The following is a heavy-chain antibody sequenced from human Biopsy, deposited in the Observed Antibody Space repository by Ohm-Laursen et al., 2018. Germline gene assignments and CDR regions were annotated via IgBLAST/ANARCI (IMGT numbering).Heavy chain of an antibody. V-gene: IGHV4-59*12. D-gene: IGHD5-24*01. CDR3: ASAGYNPDWNFDL. J-gene: IGHJ2*01. CDR1: GGPIDSYY. Sequence: TLSLTWAVSGGPIDSYYWSWIRQPPGKALEWIGYIYFTGRTSYNPSLKSRATMSVNTSKKQFSLRLSSVTAADTAVYYCASAGYNPDWNFDLWGRGTRVTVSS. CDR2: IYFTGRT.